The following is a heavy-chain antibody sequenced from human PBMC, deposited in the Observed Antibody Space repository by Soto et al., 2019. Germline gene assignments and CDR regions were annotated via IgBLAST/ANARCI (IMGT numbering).Heavy chain of an antibody. J-gene: IGHJ5*02. CDR1: GFTFSSYA. V-gene: IGHV3-23*01. Sequence: PGGSLRLSCAASGFTFSSYAMSWVRQAPGKGLEWVSAISGSGGSTYYADSVKGRFTISRDNSKNTLYLQMNSLRAEDTAVYYCAKSVQTRELRHPNWFDPWGQGTLVTVSS. D-gene: IGHD1-7*01. CDR3: AKSVQTRELRHPNWFDP. CDR2: ISGSGGST.